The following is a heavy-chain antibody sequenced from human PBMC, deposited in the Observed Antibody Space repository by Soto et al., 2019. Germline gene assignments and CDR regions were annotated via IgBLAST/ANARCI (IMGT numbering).Heavy chain of an antibody. Sequence: QVQLVQSGAEVKKPGASVKVSCKASGYTFTSYYMHWVRQAPGQGLEWMGIINPSGGSTSYAQKSXXRVTMTRDTSXXTXYXXLSSLRSEDTAVYYCARSGYCSGGSCYYYYYGMDVWGQGTTVTVSS. V-gene: IGHV1-46*01. CDR3: ARSGYCSGGSCYYYYYGMDV. D-gene: IGHD2-15*01. J-gene: IGHJ6*02. CDR2: INPSGGST. CDR1: GYTFTSYY.